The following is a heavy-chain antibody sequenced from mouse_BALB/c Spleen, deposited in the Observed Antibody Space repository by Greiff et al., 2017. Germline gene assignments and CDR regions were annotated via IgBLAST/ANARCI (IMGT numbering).Heavy chain of an antibody. V-gene: IGHV5-9-1*01. D-gene: IGHD2-3*01. J-gene: IGHJ3*01. CDR2: ISSGGSYT. CDR1: GFTFSSYA. CDR3: ASPIYNGYPWFAD. Sequence: DVMLVESGGGLVKPGGSLKLSCAASGFTFSSYAMSWVRQTPEKRLEWVATISSGGSYTYYPDSVKGRFTISRDTAKNTLYLQMSSLRSEDTAMYYCASPIYNGYPWFADWGQGTLVTVSA.